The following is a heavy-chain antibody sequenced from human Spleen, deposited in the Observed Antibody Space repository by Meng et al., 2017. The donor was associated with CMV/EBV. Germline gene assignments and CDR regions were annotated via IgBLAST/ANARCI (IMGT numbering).Heavy chain of an antibody. V-gene: IGHV3-30-3*01. D-gene: IGHD2-2*01. CDR1: GGTFSSYA. CDR2: ISYDGSNK. Sequence: SCKASGGTFSSYAMHWVRQAPGKGLEWVAVISYDGSNKYYADSVKGRFTISRDNSKNTLYLQMNSLRAEDTAVYYCAREYGYCSSTSCYYFDYWGQGTLVTVSS. CDR3: AREYGYCSSTSCYYFDY. J-gene: IGHJ4*02.